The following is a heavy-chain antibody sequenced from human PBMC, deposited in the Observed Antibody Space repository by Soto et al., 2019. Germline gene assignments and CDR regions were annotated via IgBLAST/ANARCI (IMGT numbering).Heavy chain of an antibody. J-gene: IGHJ4*02. CDR2: INPNSGGT. Sequence: GASVKVSCKASGYTFTGYYTHWVRQAPGQGLEWMGWINPNSGGTNYAQKFQGWVTITRDMSISTAYMELSRLRSDDTAVYYCARAHCTNGVCSHFDYWGQGTLVTVSS. CDR3: ARAHCTNGVCSHFDY. D-gene: IGHD2-8*01. V-gene: IGHV1-2*04. CDR1: GYTFTGYY.